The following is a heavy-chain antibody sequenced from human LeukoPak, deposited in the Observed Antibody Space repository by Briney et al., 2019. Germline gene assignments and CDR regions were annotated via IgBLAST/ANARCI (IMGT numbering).Heavy chain of an antibody. CDR1: GLIFSNYA. CDR3: AKDYSDLRVADLFFEY. J-gene: IGHJ4*02. D-gene: IGHD2-15*01. Sequence: PGGSLSLSCAASGLIFSNYAMSWVRQAPGKGLEWVSGITSGFTPHYADSVKGRFTISRDNSKNTFHLQMNSLRAEDTAVYYCAKDYSDLRVADLFFEYWGQGTLVTVSS. CDR2: ITSGFTP. V-gene: IGHV3-23*01.